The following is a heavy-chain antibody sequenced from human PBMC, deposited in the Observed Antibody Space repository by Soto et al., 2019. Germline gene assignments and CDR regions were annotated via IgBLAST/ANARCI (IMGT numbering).Heavy chain of an antibody. J-gene: IGHJ4*02. V-gene: IGHV3-30*18. CDR2: ISHDGSNA. Sequence: ESGGGVVQPGKSLRLSCAASGFILRSYGVHWVRQAPGKGLEWVAVISHDGSNAYYADAVNGRFTISRDNAKNTVYLQMNSLRAEDTAVYYCAKQGIEVAGTDYFDYWGQGALVTVAS. D-gene: IGHD6-19*01. CDR3: AKQGIEVAGTDYFDY. CDR1: GFILRSYG.